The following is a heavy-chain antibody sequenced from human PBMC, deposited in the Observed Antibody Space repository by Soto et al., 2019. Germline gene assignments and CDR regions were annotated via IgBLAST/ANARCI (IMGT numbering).Heavy chain of an antibody. CDR2: IIPIFGTA. CDR3: ARGTLEMATIFHYYYGMDV. Sequence: SVKVSCKASGGAFSSYAISWVRQAPGQGLEWMGGIIPIFGTANYAQKFQGRVTITADESTSTAYMELSSLRSEDTAVYYCARGTLEMATIFHYYYGMDVWGQGTTVTV. CDR1: GGAFSSYA. V-gene: IGHV1-69*13. J-gene: IGHJ6*02. D-gene: IGHD5-12*01.